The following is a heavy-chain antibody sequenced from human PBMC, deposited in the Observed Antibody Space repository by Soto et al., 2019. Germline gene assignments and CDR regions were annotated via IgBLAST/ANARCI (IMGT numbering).Heavy chain of an antibody. Sequence: ASVTVSCKASGYTFTSYGISWVRQAPGQGLEWMGWISAYNGNTNYAQKLQGRVTMTTDTSTSTAYMELRSLRSDDTAVYYCARDWAGYCSGGSCPPDAFDIWGQGTMVTVSS. V-gene: IGHV1-18*01. D-gene: IGHD2-15*01. CDR2: ISAYNGNT. CDR1: GYTFTSYG. CDR3: ARDWAGYCSGGSCPPDAFDI. J-gene: IGHJ3*02.